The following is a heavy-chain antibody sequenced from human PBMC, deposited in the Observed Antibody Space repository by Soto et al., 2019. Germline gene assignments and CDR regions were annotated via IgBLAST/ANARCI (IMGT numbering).Heavy chain of an antibody. CDR2: ISGSGGST. Sequence: GGSLTLSCAASGFSFCRYAMSCVRQAPGKGLEWVSAISGSGGSTYYADSVKGRFTISRDNSKNTLYLQMNSLRAEDTAVYYCAKFPIFQPDVGILYVRSHY. CDR3: AKFPIFQPDVGILYVRSHY. J-gene: IGHJ4*01. D-gene: IGHD3-10*02. V-gene: IGHV3-23*01. CDR1: GFSFCRYA.